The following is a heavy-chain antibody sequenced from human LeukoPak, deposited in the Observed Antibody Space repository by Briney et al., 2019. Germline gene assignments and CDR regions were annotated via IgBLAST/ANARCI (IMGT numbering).Heavy chain of an antibody. CDR2: IYHSGST. CDR1: GGSISSGGYS. J-gene: IGHJ5*02. CDR3: ARVTLYSSSRLNWFDP. D-gene: IGHD6-13*01. V-gene: IGHV4-30-2*01. Sequence: SETLSLTCAVSGGSISSGGYSWSWIRQPPGKGLEWIGYIYHSGSTYYNPSLKSRVTVSVDRSKNQFSLKLSSVTAADTAVYYCARVTLYSSSRLNWFDPWGQGTLVTVSS.